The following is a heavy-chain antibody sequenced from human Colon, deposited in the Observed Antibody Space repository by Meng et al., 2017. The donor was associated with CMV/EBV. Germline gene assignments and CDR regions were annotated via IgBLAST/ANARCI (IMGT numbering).Heavy chain of an antibody. CDR2: IVPIFVTP. D-gene: IGHD5-24*01. J-gene: IGHJ4*02. CDR1: GGIFSNYA. CDR3: ARARDRDGLYNFDS. Sequence: VLLVGCGAEGKHPGRSVTVPCRTSGGIFSNYAVSWVRHAPGQGLEWMGGIVPIFVTPNYAQKFQGRVTVTADESTSTAYMELSSLTSEDTAIYYCARARDRDGLYNFDSWGQGTLVTVSS. V-gene: IGHV1-69*12.